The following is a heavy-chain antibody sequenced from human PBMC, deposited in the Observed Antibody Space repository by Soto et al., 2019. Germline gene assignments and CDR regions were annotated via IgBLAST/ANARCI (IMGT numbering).Heavy chain of an antibody. J-gene: IGHJ4*02. Sequence: QVQLVESGGGVVQPGRSLRLSCAASGFTFSSYGMHWVRQAPGKGLEWVAVISYDGSNKYYADSVKGRFTISRDNSKNTLYLQMNSLRAEDTAVYYCAKDLNGGNSPRDLVFDYWGQGTLVTVSS. D-gene: IGHD2-21*02. CDR1: GFTFSSYG. CDR3: AKDLNGGNSPRDLVFDY. CDR2: ISYDGSNK. V-gene: IGHV3-30*18.